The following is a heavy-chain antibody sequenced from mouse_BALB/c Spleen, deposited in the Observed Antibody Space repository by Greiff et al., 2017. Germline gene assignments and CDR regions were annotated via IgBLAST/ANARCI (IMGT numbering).Heavy chain of an antibody. CDR1: GFSLSTSGMG. V-gene: IGHV8-12*01. J-gene: IGHJ4*01. Sequence: QVTLKESGPGILQPSQTLSLTCSFSGFSLSTSGMGVSWIRQPSGKGLEWLAHIYWDDDKRYNPSLKSRLTISKDTSRNQVFLKITSVDTADTATYYCARREDLKAMDYWGQGTSVTVSS. CDR2: IYWDDDK. CDR3: ARREDLKAMDY.